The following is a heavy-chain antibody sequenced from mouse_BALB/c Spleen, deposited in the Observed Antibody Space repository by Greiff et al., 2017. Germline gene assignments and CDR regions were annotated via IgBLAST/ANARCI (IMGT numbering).Heavy chain of an antibody. CDR2: ISDGGSYT. V-gene: IGHV5-4*02. D-gene: IGHD1-1*01. CDR1: GFTFSDYY. Sequence: EVKLMESGGGLVKPGGSLKLSCAASGFTFSDYYMYWVRQTPEKRLEWVATISDGGSYTYYPDSVKGRFTISRDNAKNNLYLQMSSLKSEDTAMYYCARENYGSSNFDYWGQGTTLTVSS. CDR3: ARENYGSSNFDY. J-gene: IGHJ2*01.